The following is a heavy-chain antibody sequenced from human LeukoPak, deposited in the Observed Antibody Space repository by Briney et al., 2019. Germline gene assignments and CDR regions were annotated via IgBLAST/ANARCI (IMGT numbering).Heavy chain of an antibody. J-gene: IGHJ2*01. V-gene: IGHV1-18*01. CDR2: ISAYNGNT. D-gene: IGHD4-17*01. CDR1: GYTFTSYG. CDR3: ARGPDYGDHGPDWYFDL. Sequence: ASVKVSCKASGYTFTSYGISWVRQAPGQGLEWMGWISAYNGNTNYAQKFQGRVTITADESTSTAYMELSSLRSEDTAVYYCARGPDYGDHGPDWYFDLWGRGTLVTVSS.